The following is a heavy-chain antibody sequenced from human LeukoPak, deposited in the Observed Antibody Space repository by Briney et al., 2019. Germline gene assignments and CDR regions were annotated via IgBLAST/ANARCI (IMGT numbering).Heavy chain of an antibody. D-gene: IGHD3-10*01. V-gene: IGHV1-2*02. CDR1: GYTLTQYH. J-gene: IGHJ4*02. Sequence: ASVPDTCMASGYTLTQYHMHWLRQAPARGRAGVGWINPNRGGTNYAQKFQGRVTMTRDTSISTAYMELSRLRSDDTAVYYCARTSYYYGSGSYSRGAYFDYWGQGTLVTVSS. CDR3: ARTSYYYGSGSYSRGAYFDY. CDR2: INPNRGGT.